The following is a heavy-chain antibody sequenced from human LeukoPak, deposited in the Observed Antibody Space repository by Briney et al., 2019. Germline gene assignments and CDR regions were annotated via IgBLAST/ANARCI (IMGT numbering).Heavy chain of an antibody. CDR3: ARDRGSGWHTFDY. J-gene: IGHJ4*02. CDR2: ISSSSSYM. V-gene: IGHV3-21*01. CDR1: GFTFISYY. D-gene: IGHD6-19*01. Sequence: GGSLRLSCPASGFTFISYYMSWVGRPPGKGLEWVSSISSSSSYMFYADSVRGRFTISRDNAKNSLYLQMNSLRAEDTAVYYCARDRGSGWHTFDYWGQGTLVTVSS.